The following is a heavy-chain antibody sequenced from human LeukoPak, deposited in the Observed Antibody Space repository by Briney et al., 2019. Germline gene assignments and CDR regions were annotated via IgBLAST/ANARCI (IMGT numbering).Heavy chain of an antibody. CDR2: IIPIFGTA. V-gene: IGHV1-69*13. D-gene: IGHD3-9*01. Sequence: SVKVSCKASGGTFSSYAISWVRQAPGQGLEWMGGIIPIFGTANYAQKFQGRVTFTADESTSTAYMELSSLRSEDTAVYYCARGGLRYFDWLLDAEYFQHWGQGTLVTVSS. CDR3: ARGGLRYFDWLLDAEYFQH. CDR1: GGTFSSYA. J-gene: IGHJ1*01.